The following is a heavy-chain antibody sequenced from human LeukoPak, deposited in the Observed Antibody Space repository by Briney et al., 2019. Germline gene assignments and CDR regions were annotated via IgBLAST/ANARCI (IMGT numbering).Heavy chain of an antibody. Sequence: ASVKVSCKASGYTFTSYYMHWVRQAPGQGREWMGIINPSGGSTSYAQKFQGRVAMSGVTSTSTVYMELSSLKSNGTGVDYCARAKYAVGGSCSGDFDYWGQGTLVTVSP. D-gene: IGHD2-15*01. CDR2: INPSGGST. J-gene: IGHJ4*02. CDR3: ARAKYAVGGSCSGDFDY. CDR1: GYTFTSYY. V-gene: IGHV1-46*01.